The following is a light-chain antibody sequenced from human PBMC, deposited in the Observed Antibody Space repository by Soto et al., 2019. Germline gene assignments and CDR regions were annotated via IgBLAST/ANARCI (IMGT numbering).Light chain of an antibody. CDR3: CSYAGDYTFV. CDR1: SSDVGGYNY. V-gene: IGLV2-11*01. J-gene: IGLJ1*01. CDR2: DVK. Sequence: QSALTQPRSVSGSPGQSVTLSCPGTSSDVGGYNYVTWYQQYPGKAPKVMIYDVKTRPSGVPDRFSGSKSGNTASLTISGLQAEDEAEYYCCSYAGDYTFVFGTGTKVTVL.